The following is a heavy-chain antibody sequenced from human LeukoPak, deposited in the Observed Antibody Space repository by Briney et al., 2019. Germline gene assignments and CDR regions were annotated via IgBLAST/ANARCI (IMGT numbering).Heavy chain of an antibody. CDR2: IGTAGDT. V-gene: IGHV3-13*01. CDR3: ARERSGDSSSVGAFDI. CDR1: GFTFSNSD. Sequence: GGSLRLSCAASGFTFSNSDMHWVRHSTGKGLEWVSAIGTAGDTYYPASVKGRFTISRENAKNSLYLQMNSLRAGDTAVYYCARERSGDSSSVGAFDIWGQGTMVTVSS. D-gene: IGHD4-17*01. J-gene: IGHJ3*02.